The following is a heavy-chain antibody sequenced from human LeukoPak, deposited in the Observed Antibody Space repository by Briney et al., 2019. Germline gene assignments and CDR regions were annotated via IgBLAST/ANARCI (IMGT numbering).Heavy chain of an antibody. Sequence: GGSLRLSCAASGFTFSSYEMNWVRQAPGKGLEWVSYISSSGSTIYYADSVKGRFTISRDNAKNSLYLQMNSLRAEDTAVYYCAKGRYSSGWPTFDYWGQGTLVTVSS. D-gene: IGHD6-19*01. CDR2: ISSSGSTI. CDR1: GFTFSSYE. J-gene: IGHJ4*02. CDR3: AKGRYSSGWPTFDY. V-gene: IGHV3-48*03.